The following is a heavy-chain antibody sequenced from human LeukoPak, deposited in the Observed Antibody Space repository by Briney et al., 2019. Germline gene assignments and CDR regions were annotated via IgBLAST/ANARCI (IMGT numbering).Heavy chain of an antibody. V-gene: IGHV1-18*01. Sequence: ASVKVSCKASGYTFTSYGISWVRQAPGQGLEWMGWISAYNGNTNYAQKLQGRVTMTTDTSTSTAYMELRSLRSDDTAVYYCAREGWYYYDSSGSSGYYFDYWGQGTLVTVSS. J-gene: IGHJ4*02. CDR2: ISAYNGNT. D-gene: IGHD3-22*01. CDR3: AREGWYYYDSSGSSGYYFDY. CDR1: GYTFTSYG.